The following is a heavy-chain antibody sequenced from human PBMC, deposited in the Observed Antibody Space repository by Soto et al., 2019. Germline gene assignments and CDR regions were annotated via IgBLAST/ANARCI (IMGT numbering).Heavy chain of an antibody. Sequence: PSETLSLTCTVSGGSVSSGSYYWSWIRQPPGKGLEWIGYIYYSGSTNYNPSLKSRVTISVDTSKNQFSLKLSSVTAADTAVYYCARAGGGYSYGTFDYWGQGTLVTVSS. J-gene: IGHJ4*02. CDR2: IYYSGST. CDR1: GGSVSSGSYY. D-gene: IGHD5-18*01. V-gene: IGHV4-61*01. CDR3: ARAGGGYSYGTFDY.